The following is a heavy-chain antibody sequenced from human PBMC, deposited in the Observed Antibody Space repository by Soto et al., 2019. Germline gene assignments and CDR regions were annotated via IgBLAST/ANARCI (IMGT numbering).Heavy chain of an antibody. CDR1: GFTFSSYA. CDR3: AAYSFGSGGSRGPFDY. CDR2: IDNGGDYT. Sequence: GGSLRLSCAASGFTFSSYAMSWVRQAPGQGLEWVSAIDNGGDYTAYADSVKGRFTISRDNSKYTLYLQLNSLRAEDTAEYYCAAYSFGSGGSRGPFDYWGQGTLVTVSS. J-gene: IGHJ4*02. V-gene: IGHV3-23*01. D-gene: IGHD3-10*01.